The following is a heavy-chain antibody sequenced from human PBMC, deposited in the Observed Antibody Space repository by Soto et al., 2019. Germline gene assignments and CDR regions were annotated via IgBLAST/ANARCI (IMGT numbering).Heavy chain of an antibody. V-gene: IGHV3-21*01. CDR3: ARDRGYDAHDYYYNARDV. CDR1: GFTFRTYT. Sequence: GSLRLSCISSGFTFRTYTMNWVRQAPGKGLEWVSGIRGFSPYTFYAESVKGRFTISRDNAKNSLYLQMNSLRAEDTAVYYCARDRGYDAHDYYYNARDVWGQGTTVTVSS. CDR2: IRGFSPYT. D-gene: IGHD3-10*01. J-gene: IGHJ6*02.